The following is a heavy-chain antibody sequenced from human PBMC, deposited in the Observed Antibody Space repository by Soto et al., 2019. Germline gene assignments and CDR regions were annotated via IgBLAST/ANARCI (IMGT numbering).Heavy chain of an antibody. V-gene: IGHV4-30-4*01. J-gene: IGHJ5*02. D-gene: IGHD3-22*01. CDR2: IYYSGST. Sequence: SETLSLTCTVSGGSISSGDYYWSWIRQPPGKGLEWIGYIYYSGSTYYNPSLKSRVTISVDTSKNQFSLKLSSVTAADTAVYYCARSPYYYDSSGYGALSWFDPWGQGTLVTVSS. CDR1: GGSISSGDYY. CDR3: ARSPYYYDSSGYGALSWFDP.